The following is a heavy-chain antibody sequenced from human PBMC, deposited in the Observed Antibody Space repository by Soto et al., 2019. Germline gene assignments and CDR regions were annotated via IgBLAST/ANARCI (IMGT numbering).Heavy chain of an antibody. J-gene: IGHJ4*02. D-gene: IGHD3-3*01. CDR1: GFSRTTSGVG. CDR2: ISWDADK. CDR3: AHRVLRTVFGLVTTTTIYVDF. Sequence: QITLNESGPTVVRPTETLTLTCSFSGFSRTTSGVGGGWLRQSPGNAPEWLALISWDADKRYSASLKSRLTITKDTCKNQVVLTVSDLDPADTATYYCAHRVLRTVFGLVTTTTIYVDFWGQVTPVAVSS. V-gene: IGHV2-5*02.